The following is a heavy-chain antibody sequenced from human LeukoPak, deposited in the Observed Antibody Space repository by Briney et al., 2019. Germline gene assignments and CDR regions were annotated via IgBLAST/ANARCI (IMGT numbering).Heavy chain of an antibody. V-gene: IGHV3-48*01. CDR2: ISSSSTTI. J-gene: IGHJ4*02. Sequence: GGSLRLSCVGSGFIFSSYRMNWVRQAPGKGLEWISYISSSSTTIYYADSVKGRFTISRDNAKNSLYLQMNSLRAEDTAVYYCAREFGSWGQGALVTVSS. CDR1: GFIFSSYR. CDR3: AREFGS.